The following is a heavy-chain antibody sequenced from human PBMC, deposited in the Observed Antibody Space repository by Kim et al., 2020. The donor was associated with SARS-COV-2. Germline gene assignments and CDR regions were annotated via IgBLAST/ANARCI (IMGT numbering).Heavy chain of an antibody. CDR1: GFTFSSYG. J-gene: IGHJ4*02. Sequence: GGSLRLSCAASGFTFSSYGMHWVRQAPGKGLEWVAVIWYDGSNKYYADSVKGRFTISRDNSKNTLYLQMNSLRAEDTAVYYCARATYYYDSSGYYLCDYWGQGTLVTVSS. D-gene: IGHD3-22*01. CDR3: ARATYYYDSSGYYLCDY. V-gene: IGHV3-33*01. CDR2: IWYDGSNK.